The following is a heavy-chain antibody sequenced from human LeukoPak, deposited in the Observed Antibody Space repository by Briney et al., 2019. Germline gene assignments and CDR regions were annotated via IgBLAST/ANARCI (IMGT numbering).Heavy chain of an antibody. Sequence: SETLSLTCTVSGGSISDSTYYWGWIRQPPGKGLEWIGTIYYSGSTYYNPSLRSRVTISVDTSKNQFSLKLSSVTAADTAVYYCASEEQWLHYFDYWGQGTLVTVSS. J-gene: IGHJ4*02. CDR3: ASEEQWLHYFDY. V-gene: IGHV4-39*07. CDR2: IYYSGST. CDR1: GGSISDSTYY. D-gene: IGHD6-19*01.